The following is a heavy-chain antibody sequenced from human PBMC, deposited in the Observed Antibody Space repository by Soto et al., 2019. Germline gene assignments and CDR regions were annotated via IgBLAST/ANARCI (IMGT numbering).Heavy chain of an antibody. V-gene: IGHV3-23*01. J-gene: IGHJ5*02. CDR3: ARDGKPPKRRYQLVPVRCWFDP. Sequence: GGSLRLSCAASGFTFSSYAMSWVRQAPGKGLEWVSAISGSGGSTYYADSVKGRFTISRDNSKNTLYLQMNSLRAEDTAVYYCARDGKPPKRRYQLVPVRCWFDPWGQGTLVTVSS. CDR1: GFTFSSYA. CDR2: ISGSGGST. D-gene: IGHD2-2*01.